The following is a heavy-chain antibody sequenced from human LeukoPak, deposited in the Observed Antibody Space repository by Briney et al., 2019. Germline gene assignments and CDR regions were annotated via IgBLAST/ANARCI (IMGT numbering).Heavy chain of an antibody. CDR3: AKMEGSGGSCYYAFDI. CDR1: GFTFSSYA. D-gene: IGHD2-15*01. V-gene: IGHV3-23*01. J-gene: IGHJ3*02. Sequence: GGSLRLSCAASGFTFSSYAMSWVRQAPGKGLEWVSAISGSGSSTYYADSVKGRFTISRDNSKNTLYLQMNSLRAEDTAVYYCAKMEGSGGSCYYAFDIWGQGTMVTVSS. CDR2: ISGSGSST.